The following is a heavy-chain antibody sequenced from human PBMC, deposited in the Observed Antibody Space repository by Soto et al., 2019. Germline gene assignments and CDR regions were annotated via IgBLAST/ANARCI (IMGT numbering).Heavy chain of an antibody. D-gene: IGHD3-3*01. CDR2: IYYTGNT. Sequence: SETLSLTCTVSGGSVSSGSYYWSWIRQHPGRGLEWIGYIYYTGNTYYNPSLKSRLAISVDTSKNQFSLKLTSVSAADTAVYYCARDPRSAYPHDHWCQGTLVTVSS. CDR3: ARDPRSAYPHDH. J-gene: IGHJ4*02. V-gene: IGHV4-31*03. CDR1: GGSVSSGSYY.